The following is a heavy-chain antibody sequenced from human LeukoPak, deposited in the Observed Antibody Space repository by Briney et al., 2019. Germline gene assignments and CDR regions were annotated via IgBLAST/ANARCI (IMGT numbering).Heavy chain of an antibody. CDR1: GFIFSTYA. J-gene: IGHJ4*02. CDR2: ISGSGYTI. D-gene: IGHD2-15*01. V-gene: IGHV3-23*01. CDR3: AKDLRVVGESSAGPLDH. Sequence: AGGSLRLSCAASGFIFSTYAISWVRQAPGRGLECVASISGSGYTIYYADSVKGRFTISRDNSKNTLYLQVNSLRAEDTAIYYCAKDLRVVGESSAGPLDHWGQGILVTVSS.